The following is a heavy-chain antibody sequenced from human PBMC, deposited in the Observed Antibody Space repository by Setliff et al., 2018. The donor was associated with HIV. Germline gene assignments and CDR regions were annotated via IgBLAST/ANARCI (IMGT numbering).Heavy chain of an antibody. CDR3: GTAMYYYYGLDV. Sequence: SETLSLTCSVSGGSLSSGGHYCTWLRQAAGKALEWIGHFYTSGTTNYNPSLESRVTISVDTSKNQFSLKLSSVTAADAAVYYCGTAMYYYYGLDVWGQGTRVTVSS. CDR1: GGSLSSGGHY. D-gene: IGHD2-2*01. CDR2: FYTSGTT. V-gene: IGHV4-61*09. J-gene: IGHJ6*02.